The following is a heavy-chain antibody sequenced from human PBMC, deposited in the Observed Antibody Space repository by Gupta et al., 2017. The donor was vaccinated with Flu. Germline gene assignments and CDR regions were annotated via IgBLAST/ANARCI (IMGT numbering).Heavy chain of an antibody. D-gene: IGHD3-3*01. CDR3: ARGPYYDFWIH. CDR2: INHSGST. J-gene: IGHJ4*02. Sequence: SWIRQPPGKGLEWIGEINHSGSTNYNPSLKSRVTISVDTSKNQFSLKLSSVTAADTAVYYCARGPYYDFWIHWGQGTLVTVSS. V-gene: IGHV4-34*01.